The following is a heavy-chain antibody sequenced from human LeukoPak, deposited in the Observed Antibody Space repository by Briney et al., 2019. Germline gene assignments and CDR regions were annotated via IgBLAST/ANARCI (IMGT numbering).Heavy chain of an antibody. V-gene: IGHV3-30*01. D-gene: IGHD6-19*01. CDR1: GFTFSSYA. CDR3: ARGRIAVAGTSYGY. J-gene: IGHJ4*02. CDR2: ISYDGSNK. Sequence: GGSLRLSCAASGFTFSSYAMHWVRQAPGKGLEWAAVISYDGSNKYYAASVKGRFPISRDNSKNTLYLQMNSLRAEDTAVYYCARGRIAVAGTSYGYWGQGTLVTVSS.